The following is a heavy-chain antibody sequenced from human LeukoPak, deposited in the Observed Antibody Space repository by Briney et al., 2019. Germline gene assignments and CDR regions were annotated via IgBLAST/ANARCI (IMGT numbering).Heavy chain of an antibody. D-gene: IGHD6-19*01. J-gene: IGHJ6*02. Sequence: ASVKVSCKASGYTFTSHDINWVRQATGQGLEWMGWMSPNSGDTGYAQKFQGRVTMTSDSSISTAYMELSSLRSEDTAVYYCARKYSSGWRDYYYGMDVWGQGTTVTVSS. CDR1: GYTFTSHD. CDR3: ARKYSSGWRDYYYGMDV. CDR2: MSPNSGDT. V-gene: IGHV1-8*01.